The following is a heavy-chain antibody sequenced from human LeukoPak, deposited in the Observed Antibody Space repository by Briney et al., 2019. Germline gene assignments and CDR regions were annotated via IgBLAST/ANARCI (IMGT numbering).Heavy chain of an antibody. Sequence: PGGSLRLSCAASGLTFSSYSMNWVRQAPGKGLEWVSSISSSSSYIYYADSVKGRFTISRETAKNSLYLQMNSPRAEDTAVYYCARVHHWNDSPFQHWGQGTLVTVSS. D-gene: IGHD1-1*01. CDR3: ARVHHWNDSPFQH. V-gene: IGHV3-21*01. J-gene: IGHJ1*01. CDR2: ISSSSSYI. CDR1: GLTFSSYS.